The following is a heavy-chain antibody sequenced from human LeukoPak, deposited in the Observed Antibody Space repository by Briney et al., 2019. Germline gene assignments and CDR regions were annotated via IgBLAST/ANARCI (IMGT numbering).Heavy chain of an antibody. D-gene: IGHD3-10*01. CDR2: IYYSGST. Sequence: SETLSLTCTVSGGSISSSSYYWGWIRQPPRNGLEWRGSIYYSGSTYYNPSLKSRVTISVDTSKNQFSLKLSSVTAADTAVYYCAGSLWFGELSGFWSWFDPWGQGTLVTVSS. CDR1: GGSISSSSYY. J-gene: IGHJ5*02. CDR3: AGSLWFGELSGFWSWFDP. V-gene: IGHV4-39*01.